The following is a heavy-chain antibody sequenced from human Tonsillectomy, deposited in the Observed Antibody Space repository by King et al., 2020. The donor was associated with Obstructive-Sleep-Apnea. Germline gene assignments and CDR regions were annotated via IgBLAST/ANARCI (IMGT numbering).Heavy chain of an antibody. CDR1: GGSISSSSYY. Sequence: LQLQESGPGLVKPSETLSLTCTVSGGSISSSSYYWGWIRQPPGKGLEWIGSIHYSGSTYYNPSLMSRVTISVDTSNNQFSLNLTSVTAADTAVYFCARDIGYSYGIDYWGQGTLVTVSS. J-gene: IGHJ4*02. D-gene: IGHD5-18*01. V-gene: IGHV4-39*07. CDR2: IHYSGST. CDR3: ARDIGYSYGIDY.